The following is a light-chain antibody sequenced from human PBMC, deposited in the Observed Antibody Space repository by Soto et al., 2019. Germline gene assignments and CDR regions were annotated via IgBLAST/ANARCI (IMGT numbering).Light chain of an antibody. Sequence: DIQMTQSPSTLSASVGDRVTSTCRASQSISSWLAWYQQKPGKAPKLLIYDGSNLESGVPSRFSGSGFGTEFTLTISSLQPEDFGTYYCQQYNSYSWTFGQGTKVDI. CDR2: DGS. J-gene: IGKJ1*01. CDR1: QSISSW. V-gene: IGKV1-5*01. CDR3: QQYNSYSWT.